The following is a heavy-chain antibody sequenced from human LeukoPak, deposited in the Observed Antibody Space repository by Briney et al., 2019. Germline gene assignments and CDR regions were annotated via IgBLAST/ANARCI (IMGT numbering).Heavy chain of an antibody. CDR2: ISNSGSII. J-gene: IGHJ6*03. Sequence: GGSLRLSCAASGFSFTDNYMNWIRQAPGKGLEWVSYISNSGSIIYYADSVKGRFTISRDNSKNTLYLQMNSLRAEDTAVYYCARDGGYGAYYYYYYYYMDVWGKGTTVTVSS. V-gene: IGHV3-11*04. D-gene: IGHD2-21*01. CDR3: ARDGGYGAYYYYYYYYMDV. CDR1: GFSFTDNY.